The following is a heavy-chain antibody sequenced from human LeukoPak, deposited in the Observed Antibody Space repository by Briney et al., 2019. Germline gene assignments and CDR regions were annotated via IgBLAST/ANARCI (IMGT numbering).Heavy chain of an antibody. J-gene: IGHJ4*02. D-gene: IGHD4-11*01. V-gene: IGHV3-23*01. Sequence: GGSLRLSCAASGFTFSSYAMSWVRQAPGKGLEWVSAISGSGGSTYYADSVKGRFTISRDNSKNTLYLQMNILRSEDTAVYYCAKEGRPPRVEDNSNYLFGDYWGQGTLVTVSS. CDR3: AKEGRPPRVEDNSNYLFGDY. CDR2: ISGSGGST. CDR1: GFTFSSYA.